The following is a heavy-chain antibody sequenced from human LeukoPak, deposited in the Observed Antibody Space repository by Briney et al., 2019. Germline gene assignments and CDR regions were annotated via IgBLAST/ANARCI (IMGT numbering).Heavy chain of an antibody. CDR2: MNPNSGNT. CDR3: ASSRIGRTDAFDI. J-gene: IGHJ3*02. V-gene: IGHV1-8*01. D-gene: IGHD1-1*01. CDR1: GYTFTSYD. Sequence: ASVKVSCKASGYTFTSYDINRVRQATGQGLEWMGWMNPNSGNTGYAQKFQGRVTMTRNTSISTAYMELSSLRSEDTAVYYCASSRIGRTDAFDIWGQGTMVTVSS.